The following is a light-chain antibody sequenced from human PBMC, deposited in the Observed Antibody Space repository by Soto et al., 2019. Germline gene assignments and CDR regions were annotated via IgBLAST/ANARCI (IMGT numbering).Light chain of an antibody. CDR1: QTISMR. Sequence: DIQMTETPSTLSASLRDIVTITCRARQTISMRLAWYQQIPCKDPKLLIYDASIVEIVAPSRFSGSGSGPQFTLTISSLQPDDFATYYYQQYNSYRRFGKGTKGDIK. CDR2: DAS. V-gene: IGKV1-5*01. J-gene: IGKJ1*01. CDR3: QQYNSYRR.